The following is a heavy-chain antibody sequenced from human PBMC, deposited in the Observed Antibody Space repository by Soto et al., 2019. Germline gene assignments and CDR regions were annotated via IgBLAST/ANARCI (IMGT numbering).Heavy chain of an antibody. CDR2: IVVGSGNT. CDR3: AAGQGQQLAHFDY. Sequence: SVKVSCKASGFPFTSSALQWGRQARGQRLEWIGWIVVGSGNTNYAQKFQERVTITRDMSTSTAYMELSSLRSEDTAVYYCAAGQGQQLAHFDYWGQGTLVTVSS. D-gene: IGHD6-13*01. V-gene: IGHV1-58*01. J-gene: IGHJ4*02. CDR1: GFPFTSSA.